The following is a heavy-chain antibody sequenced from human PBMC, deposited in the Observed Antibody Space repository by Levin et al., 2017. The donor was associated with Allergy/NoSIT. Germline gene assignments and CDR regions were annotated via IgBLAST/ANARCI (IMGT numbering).Heavy chain of an antibody. J-gene: IGHJ5*02. D-gene: IGHD2-2*01. V-gene: IGHV1-2*02. CDR3: ARDGSTGGRSASCYSFDP. CDR2: INPNSGGT. Sequence: GESLKISCKASGYTFTDYYMHWVRQAPGQGLEWMGWINPNSGGTKYAQKIQGRVTMTWDTSINTAYMELSRLRSDDTAVYYCARDGSTGGRSASCYSFDPWGQGTLVSV. CDR1: GYTFTDYY.